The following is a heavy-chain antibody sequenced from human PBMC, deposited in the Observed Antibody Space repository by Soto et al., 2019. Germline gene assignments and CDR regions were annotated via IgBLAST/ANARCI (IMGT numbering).Heavy chain of an antibody. J-gene: IGHJ4*02. D-gene: IGHD1-1*01. Sequence: LRLSCAASGFTFSSYWMNWVRQAPGKGLEWVANINQDGNEDNLLDSVKGRFTISRDNAKNSLFLQMNSLRVDDTAVYYCARTGDGHHDFLDYWGQGALVTVSS. CDR2: INQDGNED. CDR1: GFTFSSYW. CDR3: ARTGDGHHDFLDY. V-gene: IGHV3-7*01.